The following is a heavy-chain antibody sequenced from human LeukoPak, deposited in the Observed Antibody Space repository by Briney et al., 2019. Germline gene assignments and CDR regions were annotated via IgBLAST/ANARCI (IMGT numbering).Heavy chain of an antibody. Sequence: PGGSLRLSCAVSGFTLGTYAMNWVRQAPGKGLEWVSIISGSGGTTYYADSVKGRFTISRDISKNTLYLQMNSLRAEDTAVYYCAKDCSSGWHGCFDYWGQGTMVTVSS. CDR3: AKDCSSGWHGCFDY. D-gene: IGHD6-19*01. J-gene: IGHJ4*02. CDR1: GFTLGTYA. V-gene: IGHV3-23*01. CDR2: ISGSGGTT.